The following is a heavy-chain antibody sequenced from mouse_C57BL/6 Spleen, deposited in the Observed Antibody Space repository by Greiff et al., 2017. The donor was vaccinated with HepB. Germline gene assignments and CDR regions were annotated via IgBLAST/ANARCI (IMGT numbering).Heavy chain of an antibody. J-gene: IGHJ2*01. D-gene: IGHD4-1*01. CDR3: ARPWDGY. Sequence: EVHLVESGGDLVKPGGSLKLSCAASGFTFSSYGMSWVRQTPDKRLAWVATISRGGSYTYYPASVKGRFTISRDNAKNTLYLQMSSLKSEDTAMYYCARPWDGYWGQGTTLTVSS. V-gene: IGHV5-6*01. CDR2: ISRGGSYT. CDR1: GFTFSSYG.